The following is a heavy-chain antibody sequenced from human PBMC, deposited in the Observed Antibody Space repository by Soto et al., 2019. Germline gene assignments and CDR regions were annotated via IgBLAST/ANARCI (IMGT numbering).Heavy chain of an antibody. D-gene: IGHD1-1*01. CDR1: GYPFTSYV. V-gene: IGHV1-18*01. Sequence: ASVKVSCKASGYPFTSYVISWVRQAPGQGLEWMGWISAYNGNTNYAQKLQGRVTMTTDTSTSTAYMELRSLRSDDTAVYYCASLWNDEYGMDVWGQGTTVTVSS. CDR3: ASLWNDEYGMDV. CDR2: ISAYNGNT. J-gene: IGHJ6*02.